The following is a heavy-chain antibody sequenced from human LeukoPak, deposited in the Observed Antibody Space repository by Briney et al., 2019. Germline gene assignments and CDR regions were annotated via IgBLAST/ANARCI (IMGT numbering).Heavy chain of an antibody. Sequence: PGGSLRLSCAASGFTFSSYAMSWVRQAPGKGLEWVSAISGSGGSTYYADSVKGRFTISRDNSKNTLYLQMNSLRAEDTAVYYCAKVASVATKGNYYYGMDVWGQGTTVTVSS. J-gene: IGHJ6*02. CDR2: ISGSGGST. V-gene: IGHV3-23*01. CDR3: AKVASVATKGNYYYGMDV. CDR1: GFTFSSYA. D-gene: IGHD5-12*01.